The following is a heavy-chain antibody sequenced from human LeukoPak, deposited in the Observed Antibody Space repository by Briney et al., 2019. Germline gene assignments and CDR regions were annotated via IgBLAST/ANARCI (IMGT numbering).Heavy chain of an antibody. CDR1: GYTFTSYY. CDR2: INPSGGST. V-gene: IGHV1-46*01. Sequence: ASVKVSCKASGYTFTSYYMHWVRQAPGQGLEWMGIINPSGGSTSYAQKFQGRVTMTRDTSTSTVYMELSSLRSEDTAVYYCASLPWDFWSGYPTPYHFDYWGQGTLVTVSS. J-gene: IGHJ4*02. CDR3: ASLPWDFWSGYPTPYHFDY. D-gene: IGHD3-3*01.